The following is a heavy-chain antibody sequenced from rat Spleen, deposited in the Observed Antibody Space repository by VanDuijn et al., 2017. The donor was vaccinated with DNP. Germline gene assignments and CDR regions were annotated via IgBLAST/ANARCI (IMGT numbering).Heavy chain of an antibody. V-gene: IGHV5-29*01. CDR2: ISYNGGTP. J-gene: IGHJ2*01. CDR3: ASNPHIRTAAPFDY. Sequence: EVQLVESDGGLVQPGRSLKLSCAASGFTFSDYYMAWVRQAPTKGLEWVATISYNGGTPYYRDSVKGRFTISRDNAESTLYLQMDSLRSEDTATYYCASNPHIRTAAPFDYWGQGVMVTVSS. D-gene: IGHD3-8*01. CDR1: GFTFSDYY.